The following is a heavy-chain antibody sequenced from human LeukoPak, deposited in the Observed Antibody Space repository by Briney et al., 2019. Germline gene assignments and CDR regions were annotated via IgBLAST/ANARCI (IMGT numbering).Heavy chain of an antibody. Sequence: GGSLRLSCAASEFTFSSYAMSWVRQAPGKGLEWVSAISGSGGSTYYADSVKGRFTISRDNSKNTLYLQMNSLRAEDTAVYYCAKDNSYDFWSGPEAFDIWGQGTMVTVSS. V-gene: IGHV3-23*01. CDR1: EFTFSSYA. D-gene: IGHD3-3*01. CDR3: AKDNSYDFWSGPEAFDI. J-gene: IGHJ3*02. CDR2: ISGSGGST.